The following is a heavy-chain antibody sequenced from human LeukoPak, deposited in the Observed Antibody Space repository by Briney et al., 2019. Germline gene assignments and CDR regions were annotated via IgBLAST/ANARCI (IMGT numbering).Heavy chain of an antibody. CDR1: GFTFSSNW. Sequence: GGSLRLSCATSGFTFSSNWMSWVRHVPGRGLDWVANIKPDGSAEYYAASVKGRFTVSRDNAKNSLYLQMNSLRVEDTAVYYCARPHPRTVFGVFSYYYGMDVWGQGTTVTVSS. V-gene: IGHV3-7*01. CDR3: ARPHPRTVFGVFSYYYGMDV. D-gene: IGHD3-3*01. CDR2: IKPDGSAE. J-gene: IGHJ6*02.